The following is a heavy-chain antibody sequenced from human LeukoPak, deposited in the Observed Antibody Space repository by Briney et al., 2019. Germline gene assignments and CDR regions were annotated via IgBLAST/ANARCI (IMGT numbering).Heavy chain of an antibody. CDR1: GFTFSTYW. CDR3: AKDSPFGGN. V-gene: IGHV3-7*01. CDR2: IKGDGSEK. Sequence: GGSLRLSCAASGFTFSTYWMSWVRQAPGRGLEWVANIKGDGSEKNYVGSVKGRFTISRDNAKNSLYLQMNSLRAEDTAVYYCAKDSPFGGNWGQGTLVTVSS. D-gene: IGHD1-26*01. J-gene: IGHJ4*02.